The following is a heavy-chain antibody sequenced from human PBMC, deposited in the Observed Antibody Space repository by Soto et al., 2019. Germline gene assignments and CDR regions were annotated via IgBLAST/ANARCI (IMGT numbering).Heavy chain of an antibody. Sequence: PGGSLRLSCAASGFAFSRFPMHLVRQAPGKGLVWVSRIDPDGSDTTYADSVKGRFTISRDNAKNIVYLQMSSLRAEDTALYYCATMAGTYPYWGQGTLVTVSS. CDR3: ATMAGTYPY. V-gene: IGHV3-74*03. CDR1: GFAFSRFP. CDR2: IDPDGSDT. D-gene: IGHD1-26*01. J-gene: IGHJ4*02.